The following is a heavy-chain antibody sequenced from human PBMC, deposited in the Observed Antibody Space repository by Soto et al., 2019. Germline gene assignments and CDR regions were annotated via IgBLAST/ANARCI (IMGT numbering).Heavy chain of an antibody. CDR3: AKDASSGWYWWYFDY. CDR1: GFTFSSYG. Sequence: QVQLVESGGGVVQPGRSLRLSCAASGFTFSSYGMHWVRQAPGKGLEWVAVISYDGSNKYYADSVKGRFTISRDNSKNTLYLQMNSLRAEDTAVYYCAKDASSGWYWWYFDYWGQGTLVTVSS. CDR2: ISYDGSNK. D-gene: IGHD6-19*01. J-gene: IGHJ4*02. V-gene: IGHV3-30*18.